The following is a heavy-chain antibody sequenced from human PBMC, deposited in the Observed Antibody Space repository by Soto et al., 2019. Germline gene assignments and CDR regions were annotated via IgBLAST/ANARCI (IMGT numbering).Heavy chain of an antibody. CDR1: GFTFSSYG. J-gene: IGHJ6*02. CDR2: ISYDGSNK. V-gene: IGHV3-30*18. D-gene: IGHD3-3*01. Sequence: GSLRLSCAASGFTFSSYGMHWVRQAPGKGLEWVAVISYDGSNKYYADSVKGRFTISRDNSKNTLYLQMNSLRAEDTAVYYCAKDYDLMNYYYYYGMDVWGQGTTVTVSS. CDR3: AKDYDLMNYYYYYGMDV.